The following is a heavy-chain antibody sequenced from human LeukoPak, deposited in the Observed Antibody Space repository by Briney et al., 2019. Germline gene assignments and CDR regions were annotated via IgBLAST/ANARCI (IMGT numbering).Heavy chain of an antibody. V-gene: IGHV3-30-3*01. Sequence: PGGSLRLSCAASGFTFNIYPRHWVRQAPGKGLEWVTLISYDGNKIYYADSVEGRFTIARDNAKNSLYLQMNSPRAEDTAVYYCARGGYYFDPFDYWGQGPLVPVSS. J-gene: IGHJ4*02. CDR1: GFTFNIYP. CDR2: ISYDGNKI. D-gene: IGHD3-22*01. CDR3: ARGGYYFDPFDY.